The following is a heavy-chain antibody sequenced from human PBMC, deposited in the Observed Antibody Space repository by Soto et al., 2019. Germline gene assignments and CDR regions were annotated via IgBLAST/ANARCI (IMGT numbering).Heavy chain of an antibody. J-gene: IGHJ4*02. Sequence: SETLSLTCTVSGDSISSYYWSWIRQPPGKGLEWIGYIHYSGSTNYNPSLKSRVTISVDTSKNQFSLKLSSVTAADTAVYYCARNYGPGYTFDYWGQGTLVTVSS. D-gene: IGHD3-10*01. CDR2: IHYSGST. CDR1: GDSISSYY. V-gene: IGHV4-59*08. CDR3: ARNYGPGYTFDY.